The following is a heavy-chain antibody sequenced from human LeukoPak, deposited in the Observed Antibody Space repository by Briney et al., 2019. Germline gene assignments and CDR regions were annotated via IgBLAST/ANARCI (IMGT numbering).Heavy chain of an antibody. J-gene: IGHJ5*02. V-gene: IGHV3-48*01. D-gene: IGHD2-2*01. CDR3: ARAGTIVLLPAALTWFDP. CDR1: GFTFSSYS. CDR2: ISGSSSTI. Sequence: PGGSLRLSCAASGFTFSSYSMNWVRQAPGKGLEWVSYISGSSSTIYYADSVRGRFTISRDDAKNSLYLQMNSLRAEDTAVYYCARAGTIVLLPAALTWFDPWGQGTLVTVSS.